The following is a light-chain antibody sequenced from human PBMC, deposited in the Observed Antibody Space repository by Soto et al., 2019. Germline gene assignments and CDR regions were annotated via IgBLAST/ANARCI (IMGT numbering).Light chain of an antibody. V-gene: IGKV2-28*01. J-gene: IGKJ2*01. Sequence: DIVMTQSPLSLPVTPGETASISCRSSQSLLHSNGYNYLDWYLQKPGQSPQLLIYLGSNRASGVPDRFSVSGSGTDFTLKISRVEAEDVGFYYCMQALQTPYTFGQGTKLEIK. CDR1: QSLLHSNGYNY. CDR3: MQALQTPYT. CDR2: LGS.